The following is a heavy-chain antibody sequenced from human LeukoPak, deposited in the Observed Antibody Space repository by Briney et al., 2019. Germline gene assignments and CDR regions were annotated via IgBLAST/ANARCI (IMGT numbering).Heavy chain of an antibody. CDR1: GGSFSGYY. J-gene: IGHJ6*03. V-gene: IGHV4-34*01. CDR3: ARGRTGYQLLPTKKNSDYYYMDV. CDR2: INHSGST. Sequence: SETLSLTCAVYGGSFSGYYWSWIRQPPGKGLEWIGEINHSGSTNYNPSLKSRVTILVDTSRNQFSLKLSSVTAADTAVYYCARGRTGYQLLPTKKNSDYYYMDVWGKGTTVTVSS. D-gene: IGHD2-2*01.